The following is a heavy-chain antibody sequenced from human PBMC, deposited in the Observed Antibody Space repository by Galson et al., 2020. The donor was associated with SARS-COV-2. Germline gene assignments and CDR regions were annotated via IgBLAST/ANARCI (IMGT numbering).Heavy chain of an antibody. J-gene: IGHJ6*02. Sequence: ETSETLSLTCTVSGGSISSSSYYWGWIRQPPGKGLEWLGSIYYSGSTYYNPSLKSLVTISVDTSKNQFSLKLSSVTAADTAVYYSASIAVAGSYYDYYGIDVWGQGTTVTVSS. D-gene: IGHD6-19*01. CDR2: IYYSGST. V-gene: IGHV4-39*01. CDR1: GGSISSSSYY. CDR3: ASIAVAGSYYDYYGIDV.